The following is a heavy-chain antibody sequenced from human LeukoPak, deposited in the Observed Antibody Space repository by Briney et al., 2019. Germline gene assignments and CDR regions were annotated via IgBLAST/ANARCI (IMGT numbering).Heavy chain of an antibody. J-gene: IGHJ4*02. D-gene: IGHD5-24*01. Sequence: SETLSLTCTVSGGSISSYYWSWIRQPPGKGLEWIGYIYYSGSTNYNPSLKSRVTISVDTSKNQFSLKLSSVTAADTAVYYCAREMATGEFDYWGRGTLVTVSS. CDR3: AREMATGEFDY. CDR1: GGSISSYY. V-gene: IGHV4-59*12. CDR2: IYYSGST.